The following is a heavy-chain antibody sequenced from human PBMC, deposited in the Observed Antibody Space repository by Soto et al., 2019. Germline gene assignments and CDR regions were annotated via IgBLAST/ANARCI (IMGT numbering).Heavy chain of an antibody. CDR2: INAGNGNT. D-gene: IGHD6-19*01. Sequence: ASVKVSCKASGYTFTTYAMHWVRQAPGQSLEWMGWINAGNGNTKYSQKFQGRVTITRDTSTSTVYMELSSLASDDTAVYYCARVGYNSGWRFDYWGQGTPVTVSS. CDR1: GYTFTTYA. V-gene: IGHV1-3*01. J-gene: IGHJ4*02. CDR3: ARVGYNSGWRFDY.